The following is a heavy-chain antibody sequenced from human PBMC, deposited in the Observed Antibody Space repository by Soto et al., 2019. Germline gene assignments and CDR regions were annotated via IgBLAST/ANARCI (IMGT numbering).Heavy chain of an antibody. CDR1: GFTFSNAW. CDR2: IKSKTDGGTT. CDR3: TTGVTVMYYYDSSGFFDY. D-gene: IGHD3-22*01. J-gene: IGHJ4*02. Sequence: EVQLVESGGGLVKPGGSLRLSCAASGFTFSNAWMNWVRQAPGKGLEWVGRIKSKTDGGTTDYAAPVKGRFTISRDDSKNTLYLQMNSLKTEDTAVYYCTTGVTVMYYYDSSGFFDYWGQGTLVTVSS. V-gene: IGHV3-15*07.